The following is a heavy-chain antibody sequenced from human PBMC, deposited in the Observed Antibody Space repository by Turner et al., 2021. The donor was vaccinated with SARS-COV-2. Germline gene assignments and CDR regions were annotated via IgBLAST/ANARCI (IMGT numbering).Heavy chain of an antibody. Sequence: QVQLVQSGAEVRKPGSSVKVSCKASGGTFSNYAISWVRQAPGQGLEWMGGIIPVLGTPNYAQKFEGRVTITADESTSTAYMELSSLRSEDTAIYYCARNGRGYSSGSQRYSWFDPWGQGTPVTVSP. CDR1: GGTFSNYA. CDR3: ARNGRGYSSGSQRYSWFDP. D-gene: IGHD6-19*01. J-gene: IGHJ5*02. V-gene: IGHV1-69*13. CDR2: IIPVLGTP.